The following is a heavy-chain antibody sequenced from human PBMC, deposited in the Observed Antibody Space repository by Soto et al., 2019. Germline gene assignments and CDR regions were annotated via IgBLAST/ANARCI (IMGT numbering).Heavy chain of an antibody. D-gene: IGHD5-12*01. V-gene: IGHV4-4*07. J-gene: IGHJ4*02. CDR3: AWESGETWCYEAY. Sequence: QVQLQESGPGRVKPSETLSLTCSVSGGSITDYSWNWFRQSAGKGLEWIGRISATGKNQVNPSLQSRVTMSLDTSKNQFSLKLTSVTAADTDVYYCAWESGETWCYEAYWGQRTLVTVSS. CDR1: GGSITDYS. CDR2: ISATGKN.